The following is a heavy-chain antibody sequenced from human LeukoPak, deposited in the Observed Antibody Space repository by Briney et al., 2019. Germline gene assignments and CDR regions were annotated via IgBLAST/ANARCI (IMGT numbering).Heavy chain of an antibody. D-gene: IGHD4-23*01. CDR3: AREPRTLSGNSGFDY. V-gene: IGHV4-61*02. CDR1: GGSISSGGYY. Sequence: NPSETLPLTCTVSGGSISSGGYYWSWIRQPAGKGLEWIGRIYTSGSTNYNPSLKSRVTISVDTSKNQFSLKLSSVTAADTAVYYCAREPRTLSGNSGFDYWGQGTLVTVSS. CDR2: IYTSGST. J-gene: IGHJ4*02.